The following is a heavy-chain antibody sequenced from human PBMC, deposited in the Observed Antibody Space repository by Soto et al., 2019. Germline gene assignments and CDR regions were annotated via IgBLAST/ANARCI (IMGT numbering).Heavy chain of an antibody. CDR3: ARGGSWAIAVVPAAPDY. D-gene: IGHD2-2*01. Sequence: GGSLRLSCAASGFTFSSYAMHWVRQAPGKGLEWVAVTSYDGSNKYYADSVKGRFTISRDNSKNTLYLQMNSLRAEDTAVYYCARGGSWAIAVVPAAPDYWGQGTLVTVSS. V-gene: IGHV3-30-3*01. CDR2: TSYDGSNK. J-gene: IGHJ4*02. CDR1: GFTFSSYA.